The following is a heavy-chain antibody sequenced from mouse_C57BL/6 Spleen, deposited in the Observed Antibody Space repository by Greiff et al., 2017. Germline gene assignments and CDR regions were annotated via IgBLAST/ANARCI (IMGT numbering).Heavy chain of an antibody. J-gene: IGHJ4*01. CDR2: ISSGGSYT. D-gene: IGHD3-3*01. Sequence: EVKLMESGGDLVKPGGSLILSCAASGFTFSSYGMSWVRQTPDKRLEWVATISSGGSYTYYPDSGKGRFTVSRDIAKNTLYLQMSSLKAEDTAMDYCARQRRGTEYAMDYWGQGTSVTVSS. CDR1: GFTFSSYG. V-gene: IGHV5-6*01. CDR3: ARQRRGTEYAMDY.